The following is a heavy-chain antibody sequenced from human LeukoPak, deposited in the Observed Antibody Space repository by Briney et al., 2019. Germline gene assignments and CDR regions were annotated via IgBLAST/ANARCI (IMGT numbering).Heavy chain of an antibody. D-gene: IGHD5/OR15-5a*01. CDR3: ARERADRGSTTRYYSDS. CDR2: VDVTGST. Sequence: PETLSLTCTVSGSSISAYYWNWIRQSAGKGLEWIGRVDVTGSTHYSPSFKGRVTMSLDTSRNQVSLKLNSVTAADSAVYYCARERADRGSTTRYYSDSWGQGTLVTVSS. V-gene: IGHV4-4*07. J-gene: IGHJ4*02. CDR1: GSSISAYY.